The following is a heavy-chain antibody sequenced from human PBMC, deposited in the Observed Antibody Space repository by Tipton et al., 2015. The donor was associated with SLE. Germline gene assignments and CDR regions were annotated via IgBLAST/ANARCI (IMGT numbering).Heavy chain of an antibody. CDR2: IYHSGST. Sequence: TLSLTCTVSGGSISSSSYYWGWIRQPPGKGLEWIGSIYHSGSTYYNPSLKSRVTMSVDTSKNQFSLKLSSVTAADTAVYYCATLSAGQSTTGHWGQGTLVTVSS. J-gene: IGHJ4*02. CDR1: GGSISSSSYY. V-gene: IGHV4-39*01. D-gene: IGHD4-17*01. CDR3: ATLSAGQSTTGH.